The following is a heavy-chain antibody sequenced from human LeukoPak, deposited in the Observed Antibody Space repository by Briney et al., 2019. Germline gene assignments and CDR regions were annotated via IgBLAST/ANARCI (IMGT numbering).Heavy chain of an antibody. Sequence: GGSLRLSCAVSGFSINNYWMTWYRQAPGKGLECVAHIKGDASEKYYLGSVKGRFTISRDNAKNSLYLQMNSLRAEDTAVYYCARQAGVTWGQGTLVTVSS. V-gene: IGHV3-7*01. D-gene: IGHD6-19*01. J-gene: IGHJ5*02. CDR2: IKGDASEK. CDR3: ARQAGVT. CDR1: GFSINNYW.